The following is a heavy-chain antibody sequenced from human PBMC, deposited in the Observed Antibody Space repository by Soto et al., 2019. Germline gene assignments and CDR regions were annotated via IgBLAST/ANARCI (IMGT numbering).Heavy chain of an antibody. V-gene: IGHV3-23*01. J-gene: IGHJ4*02. Sequence: VGSLRLSCAASGFTFSSYAMSWVRQAPGKGLEWVSAISGSGGSTYYADSVKGRFTISRDNSKNTLYLQMNSLRAEDTAVYYCAKAYYDFWSGSSDWGQGTLVTVSS. CDR2: ISGSGGST. CDR3: AKAYYDFWSGSSD. CDR1: GFTFSSYA. D-gene: IGHD3-3*01.